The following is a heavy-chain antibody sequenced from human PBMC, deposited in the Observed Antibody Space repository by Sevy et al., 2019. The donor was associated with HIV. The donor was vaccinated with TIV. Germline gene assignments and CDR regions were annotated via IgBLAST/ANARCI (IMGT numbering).Heavy chain of an antibody. CDR1: GFTFSSYS. V-gene: IGHV3-21*01. CDR2: ISSSSSYI. D-gene: IGHD3-3*01. CDR3: ARDLSHNNPPYEFWSGGNDAFDI. Sequence: GGSLRLSCAASGFTFSSYSMNWVRQAPGKGLEWVSSISSSSSYIYYADSVKGRFTISRDNAKNSLYLQMNSLRAEDKAVYYCARDLSHNNPPYEFWSGGNDAFDIWGQGTMVTVSS. J-gene: IGHJ3*02.